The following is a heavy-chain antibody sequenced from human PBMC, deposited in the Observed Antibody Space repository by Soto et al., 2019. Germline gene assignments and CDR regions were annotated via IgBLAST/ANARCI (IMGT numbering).Heavy chain of an antibody. Sequence: EVQLVESGGGLVQPGRSLRLSCAASGFSFEDYAMHWVRQAPGKGLEWVSGIAWNSDIIGYADSLKGRFTISRDNGKNSLYLQMNSLRPEDTALYYSAKYHYGSAIDGMDVWGQGTTVTVSS. CDR3: AKYHYGSAIDGMDV. V-gene: IGHV3-9*01. J-gene: IGHJ6*02. CDR2: IAWNSDII. CDR1: GFSFEDYA. D-gene: IGHD3-10*01.